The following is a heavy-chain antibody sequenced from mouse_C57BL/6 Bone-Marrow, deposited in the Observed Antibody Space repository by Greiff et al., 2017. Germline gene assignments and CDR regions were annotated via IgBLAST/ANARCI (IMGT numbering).Heavy chain of an antibody. CDR3: TTVTTVVGYYYAMDY. J-gene: IGHJ4*01. V-gene: IGHV14-4*01. CDR1: GFNFKDDY. Sequence: VQLQQSGAELVRPGASVKLSCTASGFNFKDDYMHWVKQRPEQGLEWIGWIDPENGDTEYASKFQGKATITADTSSNTAYLQLSSLTSEDTAVYYCTTVTTVVGYYYAMDYWGQGTSVTVSS. CDR2: IDPENGDT. D-gene: IGHD1-1*01.